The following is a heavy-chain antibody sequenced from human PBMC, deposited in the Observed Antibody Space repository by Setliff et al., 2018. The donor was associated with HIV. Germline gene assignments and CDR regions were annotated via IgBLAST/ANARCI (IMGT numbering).Heavy chain of an antibody. CDR2: IYYTGST. J-gene: IGHJ4*02. CDR1: GGSISNYY. Sequence: SETLSLTCTVSGGSISNYYWNWIRQPPGKGLEWIGYIYYTGSTNYDPSLKSRVTISLDTSKNQFSLKLNSVTAADTAVYYCARADCSGGSCYSPGYWGQGTLVTVSS. D-gene: IGHD2-15*01. V-gene: IGHV4-59*01. CDR3: ARADCSGGSCYSPGY.